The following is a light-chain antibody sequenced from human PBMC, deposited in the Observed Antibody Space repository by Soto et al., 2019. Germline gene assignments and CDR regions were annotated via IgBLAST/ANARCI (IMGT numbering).Light chain of an antibody. Sequence: EIVLTQSPATLSLSPGERATLSCRASESVNDYLAWYQQKPGQAPRLLIYGASNRATGIPVRFSGSGSGTDFTLTISSLEPEDFAVYYFQHRGRLPRTFGQGTKLEI. J-gene: IGKJ2*01. CDR1: ESVNDY. CDR3: QHRGRLPRT. V-gene: IGKV3-11*01. CDR2: GAS.